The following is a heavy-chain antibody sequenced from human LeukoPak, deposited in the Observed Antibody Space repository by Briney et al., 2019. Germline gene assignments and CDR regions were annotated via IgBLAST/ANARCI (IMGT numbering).Heavy chain of an antibody. D-gene: IGHD5-24*01. CDR3: ARGRGGYNFDY. CDR1: GSTFSSNE. J-gene: IGHJ4*02. Sequence: GGSLRLSCAASGSTFSSNEMNWVRQAPGKGLEWVSYISSSGSYIYYVDSVKGRFTISRDNAKNSLYLQMNSLRADDTAVYYCARGRGGYNFDYWGQGTLVTVSS. V-gene: IGHV3-48*03. CDR2: ISSSGSYI.